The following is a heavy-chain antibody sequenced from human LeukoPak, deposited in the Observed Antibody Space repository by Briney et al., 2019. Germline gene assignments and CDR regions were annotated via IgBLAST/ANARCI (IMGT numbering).Heavy chain of an antibody. J-gene: IGHJ4*02. Sequence: GGSLRLSCAASGFAFNTYGMQWVRQAPGKGLEWVSVIYSGGSTYYADSVKGRFTISRDNSKNTLYLQMNSLRAEDTAVYYCARDGRASSSWYGVFDYWGQGTLVTVSS. CDR3: ARDGRASSSWYGVFDY. CDR1: GFAFNTYG. D-gene: IGHD6-13*01. V-gene: IGHV3-53*01. CDR2: IYSGGST.